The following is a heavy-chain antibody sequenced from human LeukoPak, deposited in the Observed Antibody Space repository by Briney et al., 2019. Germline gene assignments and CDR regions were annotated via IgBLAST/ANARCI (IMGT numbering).Heavy chain of an antibody. CDR1: GGSISSYH. CDR3: ARAVKYYYDSSGYPKWFDP. CDR2: IYYSGST. Sequence: PSETLSLTCTVSGGSISSYHWSWIRQPPGKGLEWIGYIYYSGSTNYNPSLKSRVTVSVDTSKNQFSLKLSSVTAADTAVYYCARAVKYYYDSSGYPKWFDPWGQGTLVTVSS. V-gene: IGHV4-59*01. J-gene: IGHJ5*02. D-gene: IGHD3-22*01.